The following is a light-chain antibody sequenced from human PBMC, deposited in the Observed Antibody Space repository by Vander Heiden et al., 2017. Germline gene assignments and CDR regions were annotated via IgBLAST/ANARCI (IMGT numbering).Light chain of an antibody. CDR2: DDG. V-gene: IGLV3-21*02. CDR3: QVWHSRSDHYV. CDR1: DIGDKT. J-gene: IGLJ1*01. Sequence: SYVLTQPPSVSVASGQTATITCGGDDIGDKTVHWYQQKPGQAPVLVVYDDGDRPSGIPERFSGSNSGNTATLTISMVEAGDEADYYCQVWHSRSDHYVFGPGTKVTVL.